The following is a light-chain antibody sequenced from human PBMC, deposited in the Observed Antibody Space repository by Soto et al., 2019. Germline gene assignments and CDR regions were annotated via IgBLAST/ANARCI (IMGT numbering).Light chain of an antibody. CDR3: SSYTSNSTYV. V-gene: IGLV2-14*03. J-gene: IGLJ1*01. Sequence: QSVLTQPASVSGSPGQSITISCTGTSSDVGGYNYVSWYQQHPGKAPKLMIYDVSNRPSGVSNRFSGSKSGNTASLTVSGLLTEDEADYYCSSYTSNSTYVFGTGTKHTVL. CDR1: SSDVGGYNY. CDR2: DVS.